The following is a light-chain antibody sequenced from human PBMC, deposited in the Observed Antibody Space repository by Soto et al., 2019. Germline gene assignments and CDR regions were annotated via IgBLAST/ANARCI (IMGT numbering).Light chain of an antibody. V-gene: IGKV1-5*03. CDR2: EAA. CDR1: QLIHNY. Sequence: DIQMTQSPSTLSASVGDRVTITCRASQLIHNYLAWYQQKPGEAPKLLIYEAANLESGVPSRFSGSGTGTEFTLTISSLQPDDFATYYCQQSNNYPWTFGQGTRVEI. J-gene: IGKJ1*01. CDR3: QQSNNYPWT.